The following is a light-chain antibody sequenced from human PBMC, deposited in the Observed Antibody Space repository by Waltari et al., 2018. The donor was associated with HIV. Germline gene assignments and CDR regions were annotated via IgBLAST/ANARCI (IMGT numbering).Light chain of an antibody. CDR2: DAS. CDR3: QQCYRLPIT. V-gene: IGKV1-33*01. J-gene: IGKJ5*01. CDR1: DDIIFY. Sequence: QMTQSPSSLSASVVDRVTISCQASDDIIFYLHCFQQQPGKAPKLLIYDASNLETGVSSRFSGNGSGTDFTFTITSLQTEDLATYYCQQCYRLPITCGQGTRLELK.